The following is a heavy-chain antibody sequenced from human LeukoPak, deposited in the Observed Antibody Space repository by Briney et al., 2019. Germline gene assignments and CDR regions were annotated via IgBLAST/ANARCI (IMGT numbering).Heavy chain of an antibody. CDR3: ARGGFSGYVAVY. Sequence: GGSLRLSCEASGFILSGHWMSWVRQAPGKGLEWVSSITGSGGTTYYADSVTGRFTISRDNSKNTLYLQMNSLRAEDTAVFYCARGGFSGYVAVYWGQGTLVTVSS. CDR1: GFILSGHW. J-gene: IGHJ4*02. V-gene: IGHV3-23*01. CDR2: ITGSGGTT. D-gene: IGHD3-22*01.